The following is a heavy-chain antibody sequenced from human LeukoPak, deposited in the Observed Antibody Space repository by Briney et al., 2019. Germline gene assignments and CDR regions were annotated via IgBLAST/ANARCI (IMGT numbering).Heavy chain of an antibody. CDR2: ISSSSSYI. Sequence: GGSLRLSCAASGFTFSSYSMNWVRQAPGKGLEWVSSISSSSSYIYYADSVKGRFTTSRDNARNSLYLQMNSLRAEDTAVYYCARDFRSMLSSAIYYYYGMDVWGQGTTVTVSS. D-gene: IGHD2-8*01. J-gene: IGHJ6*02. CDR1: GFTFSSYS. CDR3: ARDFRSMLSSAIYYYYGMDV. V-gene: IGHV3-21*01.